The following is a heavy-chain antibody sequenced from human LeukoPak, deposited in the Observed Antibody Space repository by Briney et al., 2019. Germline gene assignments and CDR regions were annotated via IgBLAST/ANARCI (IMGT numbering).Heavy chain of an antibody. CDR2: IKQDGSEK. Sequence: GGSLRLSCAASGFTFSSYCMSWVRQAPGKGLEWVANIKQDGSEKDYVDSVKGRFTISRDNSKNSLYLQMNSPRAEDTAVYYCARDWGKAAAGSFDHWGQGTLVTVSS. D-gene: IGHD6-13*01. V-gene: IGHV3-7*01. CDR1: GFTFSSYC. CDR3: ARDWGKAAAGSFDH. J-gene: IGHJ4*02.